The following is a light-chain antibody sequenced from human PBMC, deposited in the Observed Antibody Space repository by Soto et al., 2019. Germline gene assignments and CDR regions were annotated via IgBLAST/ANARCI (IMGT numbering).Light chain of an antibody. CDR3: PHRATPGT. CDR2: GAS. CDR1: QSVSNNY. J-gene: IGKJ1*01. V-gene: IGKV3-20*01. Sequence: VLMPSPGTLAVSGGSIATGGRSASQSVSNNYLAWYQQKPGQAPRLLIYGASNRATGIPDRFSGSGNGTNFTRPLSRLDPEAFAAYYGPHRATPGTYGQGTKVDIK.